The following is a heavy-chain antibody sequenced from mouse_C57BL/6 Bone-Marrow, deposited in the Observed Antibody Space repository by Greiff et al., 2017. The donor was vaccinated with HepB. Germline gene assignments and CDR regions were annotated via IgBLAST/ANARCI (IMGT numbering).Heavy chain of an antibody. D-gene: IGHD1-1*01. CDR3: ASPSIYYYGSRGGPWFAY. Sequence: QVQLQQSGAELARPGASVKMSCKASGYTFTSYTMHWVKQRPGQGLEWIGYINPSSGYTKYNQKFKDKATLTADKSSSTAYMQLSSLTSEDSAVYYCASPSIYYYGSRGGPWFAYWGQGTLVTVSA. CDR2: INPSSGYT. CDR1: GYTFTSYT. J-gene: IGHJ3*01. V-gene: IGHV1-4*01.